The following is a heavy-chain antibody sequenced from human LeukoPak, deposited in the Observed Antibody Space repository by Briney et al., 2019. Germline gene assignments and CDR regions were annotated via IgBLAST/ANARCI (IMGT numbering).Heavy chain of an antibody. CDR1: GGTFSSYA. D-gene: IGHD3-16*02. CDR2: ILPIFGTA. J-gene: IGHJ3*02. Sequence: SVKVSCKASGGTFSSYAISWVRQAPGQGLEWMGGILPIFGTANYAQKFQGRVTITADKSTSTAYMELSSLRSEDTAVYYCAGPDSDYVWGSYHGAFDIWGQGTMVTVSS. CDR3: AGPDSDYVWGSYHGAFDI. V-gene: IGHV1-69*06.